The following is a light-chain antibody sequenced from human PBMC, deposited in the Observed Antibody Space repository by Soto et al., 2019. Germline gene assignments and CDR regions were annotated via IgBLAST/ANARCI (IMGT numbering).Light chain of an antibody. V-gene: IGKV4-1*01. CDR1: QSVLYSSNNKNY. CDR3: QQYNTTPQT. CDR2: WAS. J-gene: IGKJ1*01. Sequence: DIVLTQSPDSLAVSLGERATINCKSSQSVLYSSNNKNYLAWYQQKPGQPPKLLISWASTRETGVPDRFSGSGSWADFTLTISSLQAEDVAVYYCQQYNTTPQTFGQGTKVEIK.